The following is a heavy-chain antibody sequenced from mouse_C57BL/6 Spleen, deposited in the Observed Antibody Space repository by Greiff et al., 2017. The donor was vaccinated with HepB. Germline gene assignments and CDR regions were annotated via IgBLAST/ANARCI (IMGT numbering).Heavy chain of an antibody. Sequence: EVMLVESGGGLVKPGGSLTLTCPASGFTFSDYGMHWVRQAPEKGLEWVAYISSGSSTIYYADTGKGRFTLSRDNAKNTLFLQMTSLRSEDTAMYYCSSTTVDNWYFDVWGTGTTVTVSS. D-gene: IGHD1-1*01. J-gene: IGHJ1*03. CDR2: ISSGSSTI. CDR3: SSTTVDNWYFDV. V-gene: IGHV5-17*01. CDR1: GFTFSDYG.